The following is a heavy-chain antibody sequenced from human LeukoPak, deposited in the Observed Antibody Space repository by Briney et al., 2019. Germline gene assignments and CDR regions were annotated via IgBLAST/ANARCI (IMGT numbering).Heavy chain of an antibody. CDR2: INHSGST. CDR3: ALVVDSNYVVTDY. V-gene: IGHV4-34*01. J-gene: IGHJ4*02. CDR1: GASFSGYC. D-gene: IGHD4-11*01. Sequence: SETLSLTCAVYGASFSGYCWSWVRQPPGKGLEWVGEINHSGSTNYNPSLKSRVTISVDTSKNQFSLKLSSVTAADTAVYYCALVVDSNYVVTDYWGQGTLVTVSS.